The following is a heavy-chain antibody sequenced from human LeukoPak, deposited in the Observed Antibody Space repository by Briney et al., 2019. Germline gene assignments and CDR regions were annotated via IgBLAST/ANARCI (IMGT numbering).Heavy chain of an antibody. CDR2: TYYRSKWHY. Sequence: SQTLSLTCVISGDSVSSNIGAWNWIRQSPSRGLEWLGRTYYRSKWHYDYAASVKSRIAINPDTSKNQFSLQLNSVTPEDMAVYYCASDSYDFWSGYSARAGFDYWGQGILVTVSS. J-gene: IGHJ4*02. CDR3: ASDSYDFWSGYSARAGFDY. D-gene: IGHD3-3*01. V-gene: IGHV6-1*01. CDR1: GDSVSSNIGA.